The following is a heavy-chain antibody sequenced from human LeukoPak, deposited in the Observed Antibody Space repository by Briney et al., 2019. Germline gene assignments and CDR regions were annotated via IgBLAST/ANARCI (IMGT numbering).Heavy chain of an antibody. Sequence: SETLSLTCAVYGGSFSGYYWSWIRQPPGKGLEWIGEINHSGSTNYNPSLKSRVTISVDTSKNQFSLKLSSVTAADTAVYCCARGLRLGVQLWLLRSPFDYWGQGTLVTVSS. CDR2: INHSGST. CDR3: ARGLRLGVQLWLLRSPFDY. D-gene: IGHD5-18*01. J-gene: IGHJ4*02. CDR1: GGSFSGYY. V-gene: IGHV4-34*01.